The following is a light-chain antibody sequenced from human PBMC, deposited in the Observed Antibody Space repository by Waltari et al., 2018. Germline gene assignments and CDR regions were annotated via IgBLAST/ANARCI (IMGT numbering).Light chain of an antibody. J-gene: IGLJ1*01. Sequence: QSVLTQAPSASGTPGQRVTISCSGSSSNIGSNTVNWYQQLPGTAPKLLIYRNNQRPSGVPDRFSGSKSGTSASLAISGLQSEDEADYYCAAWDDSLNGYLFGTGTKVTVL. V-gene: IGLV1-44*01. CDR1: SSNIGSNT. CDR2: RNN. CDR3: AAWDDSLNGYL.